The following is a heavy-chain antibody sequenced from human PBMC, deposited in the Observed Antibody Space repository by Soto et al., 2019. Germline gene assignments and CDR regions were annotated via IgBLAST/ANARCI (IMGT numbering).Heavy chain of an antibody. D-gene: IGHD2-15*01. Sequence: QVQLVESGGGVVQPGGSLRLSCATSGFSLSSYAMHWVRQAPGKGLEWVALMSYDETKKYYADSVTGRFTISRDTSKNTLFLQMNNLRVEDTAVYYCAKDRRDGDFMHILVVDFWGQGALVTVSS. V-gene: IGHV3-30*18. CDR3: AKDRRDGDFMHILVVDF. J-gene: IGHJ4*02. CDR1: GFSLSSYA. CDR2: MSYDETKK.